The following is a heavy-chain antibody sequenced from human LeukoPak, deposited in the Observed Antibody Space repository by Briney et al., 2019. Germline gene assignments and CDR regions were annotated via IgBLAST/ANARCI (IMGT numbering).Heavy chain of an antibody. CDR2: ISSSSSYI. D-gene: IGHD6-19*01. CDR1: GFTFSSYS. CDR3: ARDGAAVAGYDP. J-gene: IGHJ5*02. Sequence: GGSLRLSCAASGFTFSSYSMNWVRQAPGKGLEWVSSISSSSSYIYYADSVKGRFTISRDNAKNSLYLQMNSLRAEDTAVHYCARDGAAVAGYDPWGQGTLVTVSS. V-gene: IGHV3-21*01.